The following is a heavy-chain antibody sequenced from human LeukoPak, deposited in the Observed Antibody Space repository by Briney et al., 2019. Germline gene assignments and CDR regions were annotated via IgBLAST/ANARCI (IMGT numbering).Heavy chain of an antibody. CDR2: INHSGST. V-gene: IGHV4-34*01. CDR3: ARGLNYYDSSGYYGFDY. Sequence: SETLSLTCAVYGGSFGGYYWSWIRQPPGKGLEWIGEINHSGSTNYNPSLKSRVTISVDTSKNQFSLKLSSVTAADTAVYYCARGLNYYDSSGYYGFDYWGQGTLVTVSS. J-gene: IGHJ4*02. CDR1: GGSFGGYY. D-gene: IGHD3-22*01.